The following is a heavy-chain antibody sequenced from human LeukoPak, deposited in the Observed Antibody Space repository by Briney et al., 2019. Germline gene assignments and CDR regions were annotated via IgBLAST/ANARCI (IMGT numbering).Heavy chain of an antibody. D-gene: IGHD3-22*01. CDR3: ARYDRSGSALEN. CDR2: IHYGGSS. CDR1: GGSFSGYY. Sequence: SETLSLTCAVYGGSFSGYYWGWIRQPPGKGLDWIGYIHYGGSSKYSPSLKSRVAMSVDTSKNQFSLKLTSVIAADTAVYYCARYDRSGSALENWGQGTLVTVSS. V-gene: IGHV4-59*01. J-gene: IGHJ4*02.